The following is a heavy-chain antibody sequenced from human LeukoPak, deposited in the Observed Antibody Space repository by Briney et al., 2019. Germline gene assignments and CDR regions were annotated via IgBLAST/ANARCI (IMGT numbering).Heavy chain of an antibody. CDR1: GGSISSYY. CDR3: ATCRDEFGDYGFTS. Sequence: SETLSLTCTVSGGSISSYYWSWIRQPAGKGLEWIGRIYTSGSTNYNPSLKSRVTFSVDTSKNLFSLKLTSLTAADTAVYYCATCRDEFGDYGFTSWGQGTLVTVSS. D-gene: IGHD4-17*01. V-gene: IGHV4-4*07. CDR2: IYTSGST. J-gene: IGHJ5*02.